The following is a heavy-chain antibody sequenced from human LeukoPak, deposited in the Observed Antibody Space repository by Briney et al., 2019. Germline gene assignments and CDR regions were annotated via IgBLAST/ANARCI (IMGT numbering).Heavy chain of an antibody. CDR3: ARGDSSGYYFDY. CDR2: IGTAGDK. V-gene: IGHV3-13*01. Sequence: GGSLRLFCAASGSPFSSYDMHWVRQPTGKGLEWVSDIGTAGDKYYPASVKGRFPVSREIAKNSLYLQMNSLRAGDTAVYYCARGDSSGYYFDYWGQGTLGTVSS. J-gene: IGHJ4*02. CDR1: GSPFSSYD. D-gene: IGHD3-22*01.